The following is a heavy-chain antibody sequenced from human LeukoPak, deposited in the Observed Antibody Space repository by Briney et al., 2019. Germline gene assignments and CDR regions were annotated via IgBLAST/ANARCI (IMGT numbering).Heavy chain of an antibody. J-gene: IGHJ6*02. D-gene: IGHD4-11*01. V-gene: IGHV4-59*11. CDR3: ARDLGSNYRDYHFGMDV. CDR2: IYYSGST. Sequence: PSETLSLTCTVSGGSISSHYWSWIRQPPGKGREGIGYIYYSGSTNHNPSLKSRVTISVDTSKNQFSLRLSSVTAADTAVHYCARDLGSNYRDYHFGMDVWGQGTTVTVSS. CDR1: GGSISSHY.